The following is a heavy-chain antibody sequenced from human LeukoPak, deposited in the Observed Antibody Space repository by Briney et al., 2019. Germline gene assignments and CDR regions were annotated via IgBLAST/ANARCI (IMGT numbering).Heavy chain of an antibody. J-gene: IGHJ6*03. CDR3: ARVYYDFWSGNYYYYYYMDV. D-gene: IGHD3-3*01. V-gene: IGHV4-59*01. CDR1: GGSISSYY. CDR2: IYYSGST. Sequence: PSETLSLTCTDSGGSISSYYWSWIRQPPGKGLEWIGYIYYSGSTNYNPSLKSRVTISVDTSKNQFSLKLSSVTAADTAVYYCARVYYDFWSGNYYYYYYMDVWGKGTRSPSP.